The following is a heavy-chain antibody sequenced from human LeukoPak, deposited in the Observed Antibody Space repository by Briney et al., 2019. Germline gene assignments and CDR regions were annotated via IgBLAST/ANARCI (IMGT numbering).Heavy chain of an antibody. CDR3: ARGYCTNGVCYYFDY. Sequence: ASVKVSCKASGYTFTSNALGWVRQAPGQGLEWMGWINTNTGNPTYAQGFTGRFVFSLDTSVSTAYLQISSLKAEDTAVYYCARGYCTNGVCYYFDYWGQGTLVTVSS. CDR2: INTNTGNP. CDR1: GYTFTSNA. D-gene: IGHD2-8*01. V-gene: IGHV7-4-1*02. J-gene: IGHJ4*02.